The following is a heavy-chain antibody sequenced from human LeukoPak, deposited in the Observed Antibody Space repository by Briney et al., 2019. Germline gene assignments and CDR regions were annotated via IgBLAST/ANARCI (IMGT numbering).Heavy chain of an antibody. J-gene: IGHJ4*02. Sequence: GGSLRLSCAASGFTFSNYGMHWVRQAPGKGLEWVAVLSYDGSNKNYADSVKGRFTISRDNSKDTVSLQMNSLRAEDTAVYYCAKDPPYCGGDCSHFDYWGQGTLVTVSS. D-gene: IGHD2-21*02. CDR1: GFTFSNYG. CDR3: AKDPPYCGGDCSHFDY. CDR2: LSYDGSNK. V-gene: IGHV3-30*18.